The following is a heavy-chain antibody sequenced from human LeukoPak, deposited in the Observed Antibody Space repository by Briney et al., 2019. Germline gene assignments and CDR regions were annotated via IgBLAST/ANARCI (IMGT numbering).Heavy chain of an antibody. CDR3: AKEYCSGGSCYFLPAFDY. V-gene: IGHV3-23*01. CDR2: ITGSGGST. CDR1: GFTFSSYA. J-gene: IGHJ4*02. Sequence: GGSLRLSCAASGFTFSSYAMSWVRRAPGKGREGVSIITGSGGSTYYADSVKGRFTISRDNFKNTLYLQMNSLRAEDTAVYYCAKEYCSGGSCYFLPAFDYWGQGTLVTVSS. D-gene: IGHD2-15*01.